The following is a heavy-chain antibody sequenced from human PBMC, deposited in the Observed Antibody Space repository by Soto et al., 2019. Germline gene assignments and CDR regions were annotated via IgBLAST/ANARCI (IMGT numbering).Heavy chain of an antibody. CDR2: IYSSGNT. V-gene: IGHV4-4*07. CDR3: AREYSSSSGRTLDI. CDR1: GGSISSYY. Sequence: QVQLQESGPGLMKPSETLSLTCNVSGGSISSYYWTWIRQPAGKGLEWIGRIYSSGNTNYNPSLKSRVTMSVDTSKNQFSLKLSSVTAADTAVYYCAREYSSSSGRTLDIWGQGTMVTVSS. J-gene: IGHJ3*02. D-gene: IGHD6-6*01.